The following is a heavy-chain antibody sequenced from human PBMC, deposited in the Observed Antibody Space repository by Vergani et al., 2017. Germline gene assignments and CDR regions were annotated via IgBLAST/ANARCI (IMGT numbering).Heavy chain of an antibody. V-gene: IGHV4-34*01. D-gene: IGHD2-2*01. CDR2: INHSGST. J-gene: IGHJ6*02. Sequence: QVQLQQWGAGLLKPSETLSLTCAVYGGSFSGYYWSWIRQPPGKGLEWIGEINHSGSTNYNPSLKSRVTISVDTSKNQFSLKLSSVTAAGTAVYYCARPGGYCSSTSCRYYYYYYGMDVWGQGTTVTVSS. CDR3: ARPGGYCSSTSCRYYYYYYGMDV. CDR1: GGSFSGYY.